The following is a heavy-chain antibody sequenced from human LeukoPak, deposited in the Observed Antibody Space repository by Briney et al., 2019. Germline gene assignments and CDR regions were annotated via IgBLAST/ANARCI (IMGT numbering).Heavy chain of an antibody. CDR3: AKDQDTSYYYDTRGPFDT. CDR2: ISGSGGST. CDR1: GFTSSSYA. Sequence: GGSLRLSCAASGFTSSSYAMSWVRQAPGKGLEWVSAISGSGGSTYYADSVKGRFTISRDNSKNTLYLQMNSLRAEDTAVYYCAKDQDTSYYYDTRGPFDTWGQGTMVTVSS. D-gene: IGHD3-22*01. V-gene: IGHV3-23*01. J-gene: IGHJ3*02.